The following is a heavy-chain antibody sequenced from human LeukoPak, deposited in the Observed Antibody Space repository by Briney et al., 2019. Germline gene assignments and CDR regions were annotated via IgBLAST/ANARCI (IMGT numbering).Heavy chain of an antibody. D-gene: IGHD6-13*01. V-gene: IGHV1-46*03. CDR3: TKGGGSSSWYDY. Sequence: GASVKVSCKASGYTFTNYYMHWVRQAPGQGHEWMGIIDPSGGSTTYAQKFQGRVTMTRDTSTSTVYMQLSSLRCEDTAVYYCTKGGGSSSWYDYWGQGTLVTVSS. J-gene: IGHJ4*02. CDR2: IDPSGGST. CDR1: GYTFTNYY.